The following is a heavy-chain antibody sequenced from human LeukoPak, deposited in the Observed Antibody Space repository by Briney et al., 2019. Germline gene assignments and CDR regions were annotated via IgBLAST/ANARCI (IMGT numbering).Heavy chain of an antibody. Sequence: SQTLSLTRVVSGDSVSSKNGAWHWIRQSPSGGLEGLGSIYYWSKWYNDYAESMEVRMTISQDTTKNQYSLHLNSAAPDDTAVYYYARDFGTTGWHTFDYWGQGTLVTVSS. CDR3: ARDFGTTGWHTFDY. CDR2: IYYWSKWYN. D-gene: IGHD6-19*01. J-gene: IGHJ4*02. V-gene: IGHV6-1*01. CDR1: GDSVSSKNGA.